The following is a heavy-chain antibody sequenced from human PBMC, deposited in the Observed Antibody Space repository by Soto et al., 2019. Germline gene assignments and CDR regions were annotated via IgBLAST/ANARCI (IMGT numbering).Heavy chain of an antibody. D-gene: IGHD5-18*01. J-gene: IGHJ4*02. CDR3: ARGYGRNFDY. V-gene: IGHV4-30-2*01. CDR2: TYHSGNP. CDR1: GDTISTGGYS. Sequence: PSETLSLTCGVSGDTISTGGYSWAWIRQPPGKALEWIGHTYHSGNPYYNPSLKSRVTISADTSKNQFSLKLSSVTAADTAVYYCARGYGRNFDYWGQGTLVTVSS.